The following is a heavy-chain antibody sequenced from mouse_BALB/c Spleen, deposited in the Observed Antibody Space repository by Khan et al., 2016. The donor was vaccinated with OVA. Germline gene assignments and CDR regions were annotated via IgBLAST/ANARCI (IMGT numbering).Heavy chain of an antibody. J-gene: IGHJ3*01. V-gene: IGHV1-77*01. Sequence: QVQLKESGAELARPGASVKLSCKTSGYTFTDYYINWVKQRTGQGLEWIGEISPGSGDTYYNEKFKGKATMTADKSSSTAYMQLSSLTSEASASYVCARMNYFGYTFAYWRQGTLVTVSA. CDR3: ARMNYFGYTFAY. CDR2: ISPGSGDT. CDR1: GYTFTDYY. D-gene: IGHD1-2*01.